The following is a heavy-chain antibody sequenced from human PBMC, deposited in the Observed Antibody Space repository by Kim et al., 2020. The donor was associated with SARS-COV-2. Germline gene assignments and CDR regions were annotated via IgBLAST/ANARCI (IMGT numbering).Heavy chain of an antibody. CDR1: GFTFSTYE. J-gene: IGHJ5*02. V-gene: IGHV3-48*03. CDR2: ISSSSNTI. D-gene: IGHD6-19*01. Sequence: GGSLRLSCAASGFTFSTYEMNWVRQAPGKGLEWISYISSSSNTIFYADSVEGRFTISRDNARNSLYLQMNSLRAEDTAVYHCARGPGEQWLWVFNLWGQGTRFT. CDR3: ARGPGEQWLWVFNL.